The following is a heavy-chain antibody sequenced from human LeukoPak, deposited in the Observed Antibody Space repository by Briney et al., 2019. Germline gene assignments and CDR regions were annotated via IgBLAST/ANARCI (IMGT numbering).Heavy chain of an antibody. CDR3: ARSLYYYGSDSFDI. V-gene: IGHV4-59*01. D-gene: IGHD3-10*01. Sequence: SETLSLTCTVSGGSISSYYWNWIRQPPGKGLEWIGYIYYSGSTNYNPSLKSRVTISVDTSKNQFSLKLSSVTAADTAVHYCARSLYYYGSDSFDIWGQGTMVSVSS. J-gene: IGHJ3*02. CDR2: IYYSGST. CDR1: GGSISSYY.